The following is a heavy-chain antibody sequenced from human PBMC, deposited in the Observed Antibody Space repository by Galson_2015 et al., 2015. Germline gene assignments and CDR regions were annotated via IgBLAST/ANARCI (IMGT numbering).Heavy chain of an antibody. CDR3: ARGIAAAGNDY. Sequence: SLRLSCAASGFTSSSYSMNWVRQAPGKGLEWVSYISSSSSTIYYADSVKGRFTISRDNAKNSLCLQMNSLRDEDTAVYYCARGIAAAGNDYWGQGTLVTVSS. D-gene: IGHD6-13*01. J-gene: IGHJ4*02. CDR1: GFTSSSYS. V-gene: IGHV3-48*02. CDR2: ISSSSSTI.